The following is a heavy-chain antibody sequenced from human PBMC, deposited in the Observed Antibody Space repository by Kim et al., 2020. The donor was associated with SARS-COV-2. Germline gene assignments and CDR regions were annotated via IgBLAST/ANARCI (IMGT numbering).Heavy chain of an antibody. V-gene: IGHV1-3*01. CDR1: GYTFTTYA. CDR3: ARTRGMDV. CDR2: IHPGNGNT. Sequence: ASVKVSCKASGYTFTTYAVLWVRQAPGQSLEWMGWIHPGNGNTKYSQKFQGRVTFTRDTSATTAYMELSSLRSEDTAVYYCARTRGMDVWGSGTTVIVS. J-gene: IGHJ6*02.